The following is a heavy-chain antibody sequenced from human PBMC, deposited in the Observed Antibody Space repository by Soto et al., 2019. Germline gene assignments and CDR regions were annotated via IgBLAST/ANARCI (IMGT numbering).Heavy chain of an antibody. D-gene: IGHD3-10*01. CDR2: FNPILSFS. Sequence: QVQLVESGAEVKKPGSSVKVSCKASGDTFNFYTINWVRQAPGLGLEWMGRFNPILSFSNSALKVQGIVTHTADKSTSTAYMLLSSLRSEDTAIYYCATSFGSGSRAFDYWGQGALVTVSS. J-gene: IGHJ4*02. CDR3: ATSFGSGSRAFDY. CDR1: GDTFNFYT. V-gene: IGHV1-69*02.